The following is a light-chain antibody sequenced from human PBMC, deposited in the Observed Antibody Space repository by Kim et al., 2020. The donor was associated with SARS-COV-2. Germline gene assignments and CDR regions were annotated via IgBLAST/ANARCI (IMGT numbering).Light chain of an antibody. CDR1: GSNIGAGHD. CDR3: QSYDSSLGAWV. Sequence: QSVLTQPPSVSGAPGQRVTISCTGSGSNIGAGHDVNWYQQLRGTAPKLLISGNSNRPSGVPDRFSGSKSGTSASLAITGLQAADEAHYYCQSYDSSLGAWVFGGGTQLTVL. J-gene: IGLJ3*02. V-gene: IGLV1-40*01. CDR2: GNS.